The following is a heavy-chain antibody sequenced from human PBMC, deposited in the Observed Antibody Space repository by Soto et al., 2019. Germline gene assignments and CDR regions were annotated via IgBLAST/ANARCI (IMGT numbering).Heavy chain of an antibody. V-gene: IGHV3-7*01. CDR3: ARREGYGSGRYHYYYMDV. Sequence: GGSLRLSCAASGYTLSIYWMIWVRQAPGKGREWVANIKQEGSEKYYVDSVKGRFTISRDNAKNSLYLQMNSLRAEDTAVYYCARREGYGSGRYHYYYMDVWGKGTTVTVSS. D-gene: IGHD3-10*01. CDR2: IKQEGSEK. J-gene: IGHJ6*03. CDR1: GYTLSIYW.